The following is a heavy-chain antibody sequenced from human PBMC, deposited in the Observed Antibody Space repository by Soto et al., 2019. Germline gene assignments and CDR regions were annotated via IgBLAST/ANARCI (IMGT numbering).Heavy chain of an antibody. CDR2: ISSTTNYI. CDR1: GFTFTRFS. J-gene: IGHJ4*02. D-gene: IGHD3-3*01. Sequence: EVQLVEYGGGLVQPGGSLRLSCAASGFTFTRFSMNWVRQAPGKGLEWVSSISSTTNYIYYGDSMKGRFTISRDNAKNSLYLEMNSLRAEDTAVYYCAREYEDLTSNFDYWGQGTLVTVSS. CDR3: AREYEDLTSNFDY. V-gene: IGHV3-21*06.